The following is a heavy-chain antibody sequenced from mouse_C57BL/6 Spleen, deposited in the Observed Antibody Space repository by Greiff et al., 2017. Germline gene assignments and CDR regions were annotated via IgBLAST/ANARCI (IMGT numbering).Heavy chain of an antibody. J-gene: IGHJ4*01. Sequence: QVQLQQSGAELVKPGASVKMSCKASGYTFTSYWITWVKQRPGQGLEWIGDIYPGSGSTNYNEKFKSKATLTVDTSASTAYMQLSSLTSEDSAVYYCASAVVATPYYYAMDYWGQGTSVTVSS. CDR1: GYTFTSYW. CDR3: ASAVVATPYYYAMDY. CDR2: IYPGSGST. D-gene: IGHD1-1*01. V-gene: IGHV1-55*01.